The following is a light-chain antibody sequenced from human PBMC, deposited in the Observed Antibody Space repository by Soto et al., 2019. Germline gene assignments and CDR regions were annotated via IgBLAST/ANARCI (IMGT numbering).Light chain of an antibody. CDR1: SSNIGSNT. V-gene: IGLV1-44*01. Sequence: QSALTQPPSASGTPGQRVTISCSGSSSNIGSNTVNWYQQLPGTAPKLLIYSNNQRPSGVPDRFSGSKSGTSASLTITGLQSDDEADYYCAAWDDSLNGRGVFGGGTKLTVL. CDR3: AAWDDSLNGRGV. CDR2: SNN. J-gene: IGLJ3*02.